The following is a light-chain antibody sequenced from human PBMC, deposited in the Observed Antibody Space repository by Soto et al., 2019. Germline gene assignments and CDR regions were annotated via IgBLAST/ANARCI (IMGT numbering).Light chain of an antibody. J-gene: IGKJ4*01. Sequence: ESVLTQSPVSLSLSPGERATLSFRASQSVSRYLVWYQQKPGQAPRLLIYDASNRATGIPARFSGSGSGTDFTLTISSLEPEDFAVYYCQQRSVWPLTFGGGTKVDIK. CDR3: QQRSVWPLT. V-gene: IGKV3-11*01. CDR2: DAS. CDR1: QSVSRY.